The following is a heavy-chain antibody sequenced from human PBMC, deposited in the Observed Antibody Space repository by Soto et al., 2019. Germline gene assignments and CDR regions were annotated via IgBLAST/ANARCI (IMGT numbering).Heavy chain of an antibody. V-gene: IGHV4-39*01. CDR2: IYYSGST. D-gene: IGHD3-22*01. Sequence: SETLSLTCTVSGGSISSSSYYWGWIRQPPGKGLEWIGSIYYSGSTYYNPSLKSRVTISVDTSKNQFSLKLSSVTAADTAVYYCARLGDYDSSGSDFDYWGQGTLVTVSS. CDR1: GGSISSSSYY. CDR3: ARLGDYDSSGSDFDY. J-gene: IGHJ4*02.